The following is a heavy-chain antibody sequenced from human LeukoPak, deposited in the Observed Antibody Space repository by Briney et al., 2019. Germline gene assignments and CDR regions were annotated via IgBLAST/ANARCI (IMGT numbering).Heavy chain of an antibody. CDR2: IIPVFGTA. CDR3: ARDHGGSGSLGVAFDI. CDR1: GGTFSSYA. D-gene: IGHD3-22*01. Sequence: ASVKVSCKASGGTFSSYAISWVRQAPGQELEWMGGIIPVFGTANYAQKFQGRVTITADESTSTAYMELSSLRSEDTAVYYCARDHGGSGSLGVAFDIWGQGTMVTVSS. V-gene: IGHV1-69*13. J-gene: IGHJ3*02.